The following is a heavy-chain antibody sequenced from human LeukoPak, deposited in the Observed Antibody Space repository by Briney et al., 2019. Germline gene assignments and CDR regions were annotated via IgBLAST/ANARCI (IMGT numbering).Heavy chain of an antibody. V-gene: IGHV3-48*03. CDR3: ARASITMARGELVFYFDY. Sequence: GGSLRLSCAASGFTFSSHEINWVRQAPGKGLEWVSYISSSGSTRYYADSVKGRFTISRDNAKNSLYLQINSLRAEDTAVYYCARASITMARGELVFYFDYWGQGTLVTVSS. CDR1: GFTFSSHE. J-gene: IGHJ4*02. D-gene: IGHD3-10*01. CDR2: ISSSGSTR.